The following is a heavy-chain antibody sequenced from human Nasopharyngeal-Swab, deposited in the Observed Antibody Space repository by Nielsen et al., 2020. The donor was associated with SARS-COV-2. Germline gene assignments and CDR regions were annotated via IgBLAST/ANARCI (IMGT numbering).Heavy chain of an antibody. CDR2: ISASGGSI. CDR3: AKARVELTRNDALDV. D-gene: IGHD1-7*01. Sequence: GGSLRLSCAASGFIFRTYPMSWVRQAPGKGLEWVSGISASGGSIYHADSVKDRFTISRDNSKNTLFLQMHSLRGEDTAIYYCAKARVELTRNDALDVWGRGTLVTVSS. CDR1: GFIFRTYP. V-gene: IGHV3-23*01. J-gene: IGHJ3*01.